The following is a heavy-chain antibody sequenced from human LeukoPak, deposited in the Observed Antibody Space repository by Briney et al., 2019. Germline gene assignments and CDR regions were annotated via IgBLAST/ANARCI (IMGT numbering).Heavy chain of an antibody. CDR2: IHHSGST. D-gene: IGHD3-9*01. CDR1: GGSISSNKW. V-gene: IGHV4-4*02. Sequence: KPSETLSLTCAVSGGSISSNKWWSWVCQPPGKGLEWIGEIHHSGSTNYNPSLKSRVTIVVDKSKNQFSLKVRSVTAADTAVYHCATHDILTGMLKPLDSWGLGTMVNVSS. J-gene: IGHJ3*02. CDR3: ATHDILTGMLKPLDS.